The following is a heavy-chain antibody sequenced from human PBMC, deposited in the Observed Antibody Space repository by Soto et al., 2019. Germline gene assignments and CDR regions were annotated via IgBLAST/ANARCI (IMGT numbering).Heavy chain of an antibody. Sequence: QVHLQQWGAGLLKPSETLSLTCAVYGGSFNDYYWSWIRQPPGKGLEWIGEINHSGSTNYNASLKSRATRSVDTYKNQLSLKLSSVNAADTAVFYCARGRGVTVTTMRYFDLWGRGTPVTVSA. D-gene: IGHD5-12*01. V-gene: IGHV4-34*01. CDR3: ARGRGVTVTTMRYFDL. CDR2: INHSGST. J-gene: IGHJ2*01. CDR1: GGSFNDYY.